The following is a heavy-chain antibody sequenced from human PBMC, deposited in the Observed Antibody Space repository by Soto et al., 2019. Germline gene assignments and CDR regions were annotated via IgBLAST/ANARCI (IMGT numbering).Heavy chain of an antibody. D-gene: IGHD3-3*01. CDR2: ISYDGNNT. J-gene: IGHJ5*02. CDR3: AKLTTYYDFWRGYYTNWFDP. CDR1: GMIFINYG. V-gene: IGHV3-30*18. Sequence: SLRLSCAASGMIFINYGMHWVLQAPGKGLEWVAAISYDGNNTYYGDSVKGRLTISRDNSKNTLYLQLNSLRAEDTAVYYCAKLTTYYDFWRGYYTNWFDPWGQGTLVTVSS.